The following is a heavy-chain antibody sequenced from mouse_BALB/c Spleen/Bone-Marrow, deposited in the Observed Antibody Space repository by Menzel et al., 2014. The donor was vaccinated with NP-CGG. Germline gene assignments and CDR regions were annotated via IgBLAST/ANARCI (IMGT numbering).Heavy chain of an antibody. CDR1: GFAFSSYD. D-gene: IGHD5-5*01. J-gene: IGHJ4*01. CDR2: ISSGGGST. V-gene: IGHV5-12-1*01. Sequence: EVKVEESGGGLVKPGGSLKLSCAASGFAFSSYDMSWVRQTPEERLEWVAYISSGGGSTYYPDTVKGRFTISRGNAKNTLYLQMSSLKSEDTAMYYCARTTPYAMDYWGQGTSVTVSS. CDR3: ARTTPYAMDY.